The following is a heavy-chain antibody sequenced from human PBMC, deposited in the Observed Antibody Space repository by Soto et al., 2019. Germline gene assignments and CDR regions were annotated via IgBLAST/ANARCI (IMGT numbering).Heavy chain of an antibody. D-gene: IGHD6-6*01. CDR3: ARHDSSSSVDYYYYYGMDV. J-gene: IGHJ6*02. V-gene: IGHV5-10-1*01. Sequence: GESLKISCKGSGYSFTSYWISWVRQMPGKGLEWMGRIDPSDSYTNYSPSFQGHVTISADKSIGTAYLQWSSLKASDTAMYYCARHDSSSSVDYYYYYGMDVWGQGTTVTV. CDR1: GYSFTSYW. CDR2: IDPSDSYT.